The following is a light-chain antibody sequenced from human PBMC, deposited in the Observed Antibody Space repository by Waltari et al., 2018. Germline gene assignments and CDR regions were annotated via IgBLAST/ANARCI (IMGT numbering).Light chain of an antibody. CDR3: ATWDDSLSGGV. CDR2: RED. CDR1: SSNIGRNH. Sequence: QSVVTQPPSASGTPGQRVTIFCSGSSSNIGRNHVYWYRQFPGAAPKLLIDREDQRPAGVVDRFLCSKSGTSASLAIGWLRSEDEADYYCATWDDSLSGGVFGTGTKVTVV. J-gene: IGLJ1*01. V-gene: IGLV1-47*01.